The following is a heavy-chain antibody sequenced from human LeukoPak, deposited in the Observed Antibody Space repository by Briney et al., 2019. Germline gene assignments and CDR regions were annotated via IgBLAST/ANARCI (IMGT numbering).Heavy chain of an antibody. CDR1: GFTFSSYA. Sequence: GRSLRLSCAASGFTFSSYAMHWVRQAPGKGLEWVAVISYDGSNKYYADSVKGRFTISRDNSKNTLYLQMNSPRAEDTAVYYCARGPSRWLEYYFDYWGQGTLVTVSS. J-gene: IGHJ4*02. CDR2: ISYDGSNK. V-gene: IGHV3-30-3*01. CDR3: ARGPSRWLEYYFDY. D-gene: IGHD5-24*01.